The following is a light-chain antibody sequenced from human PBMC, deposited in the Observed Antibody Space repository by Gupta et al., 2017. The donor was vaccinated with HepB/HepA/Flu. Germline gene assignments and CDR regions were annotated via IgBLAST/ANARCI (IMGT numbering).Light chain of an antibody. Sequence: QSALTHPPSVSGSPRQPVTISCTRSSSDVGSYNRVSWYQQPPGTAPKLMIYGVSDRPSGVPDRFSGSKSGNTASLTISGLQAEDEADYYCSSYTSSSTFEGVVFGGGTKLTVL. CDR2: GVS. CDR1: SSDVGSYNR. CDR3: SSYTSSSTFEGVV. V-gene: IGLV2-18*02. J-gene: IGLJ2*01.